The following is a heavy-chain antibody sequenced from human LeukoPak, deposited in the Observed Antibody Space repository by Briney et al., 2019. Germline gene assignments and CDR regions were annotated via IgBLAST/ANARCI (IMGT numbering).Heavy chain of an antibody. CDR1: GGSISSYY. J-gene: IGHJ4*02. Sequence: SETLSLTCTVSGGSISSYYWSWIRQPPGKGLEWIGYIYYSGSTNYNPSLKSRVTISVDTSKNQFSLKLSSVTAADTAVYYCARHARIVATIDYWGQGTLVTVSS. CDR2: IYYSGST. D-gene: IGHD5-12*01. V-gene: IGHV4-59*08. CDR3: ARHARIVATIDY.